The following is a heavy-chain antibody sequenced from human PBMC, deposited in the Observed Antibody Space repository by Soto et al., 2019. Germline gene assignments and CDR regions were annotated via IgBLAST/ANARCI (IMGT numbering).Heavy chain of an antibody. CDR1: GYSFTSYW. J-gene: IGHJ6*02. D-gene: IGHD1-1*01. Sequence: PGESLKISCKGSGYSFTSYWIGWVRQMLGKGLEWMGIIYPGDSDTRYSPSFQGQVTISADKSISTAYLQWSSLKASDTAMYYCARLQLERLRYYYGMDVWGQGTTVTVSS. V-gene: IGHV5-51*01. CDR3: ARLQLERLRYYYGMDV. CDR2: IYPGDSDT.